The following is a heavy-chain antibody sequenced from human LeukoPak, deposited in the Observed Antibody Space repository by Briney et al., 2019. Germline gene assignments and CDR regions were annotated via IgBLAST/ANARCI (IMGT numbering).Heavy chain of an antibody. V-gene: IGHV3-64D*06. Sequence: TGGSLRLSCSASGFTFSSYAMHWVRQAPGKGLEYVSAISSNGGSTYYADSVKGRFTISRDNSKNTLYPQMSSLRAEDTAVYYCVKEEACSSTSCYLAGMDVWGKGTTVTVSS. D-gene: IGHD2-2*01. CDR3: VKEEACSSTSCYLAGMDV. CDR1: GFTFSSYA. J-gene: IGHJ6*04. CDR2: ISSNGGST.